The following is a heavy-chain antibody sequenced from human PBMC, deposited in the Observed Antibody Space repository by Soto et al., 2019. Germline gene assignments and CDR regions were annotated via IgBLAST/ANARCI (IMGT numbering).Heavy chain of an antibody. J-gene: IGHJ4*02. CDR1: GYTFTSYG. Sequence: QVQLVQSGAEVKKPGASVKVSCKASGYTFTSYGISWVRQAPGQGLEWMGWISAYNGNTNYAQKLQGRVTMTTDTSTSTAYMELRSLRSDDTSVYYCARDRRSGWDAYGGNIFDYWGQGTLVTVSS. CDR2: ISAYNGNT. V-gene: IGHV1-18*01. D-gene: IGHD6-19*01. CDR3: ARDRRSGWDAYGGNIFDY.